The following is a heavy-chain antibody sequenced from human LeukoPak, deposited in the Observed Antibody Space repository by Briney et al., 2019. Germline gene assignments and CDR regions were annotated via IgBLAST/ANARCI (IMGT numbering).Heavy chain of an antibody. V-gene: IGHV3-7*05. J-gene: IGHJ4*02. CDR2: IKHDGSKT. D-gene: IGHD3-9*01. Sequence: GGSLTLSCAASGFTFSNHWMRWVRQAPGKGLEWVANIKHDGSKTYYVDSVKGRFTISRDNAKNSLYLQMNSLRVEDTAAYYCANSISGGYWGQGTLVTVSS. CDR1: GFTFSNHW. CDR3: ANSISGGY.